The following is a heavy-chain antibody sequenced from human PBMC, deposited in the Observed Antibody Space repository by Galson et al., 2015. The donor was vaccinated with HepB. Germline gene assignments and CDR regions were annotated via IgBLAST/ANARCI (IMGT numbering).Heavy chain of an antibody. CDR2: TYYRSKWYN. CDR3: ARGSSGMVRGVIIDYYYYYGMDV. V-gene: IGHV6-1*01. CDR1: GDSVSSNSAA. J-gene: IGHJ6*02. D-gene: IGHD3-10*01. Sequence: CAISGDSVSSNSAAWNWIRQSPSRGLEWLGRTYYRSKWYNDYAVSVKSRITINPDTSKNQFSLQLNSVTPEDTAVYYCARGSSGMVRGVIIDYYYYYGMDVWGQGTTVTVSS.